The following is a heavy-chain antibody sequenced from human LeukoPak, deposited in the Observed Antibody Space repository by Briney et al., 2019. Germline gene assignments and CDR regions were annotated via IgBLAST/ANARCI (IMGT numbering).Heavy chain of an antibody. V-gene: IGHV4-31*03. Sequence: TSETLSLTCTVSGGSISSGGYYWSWIRQHPGKGLEWIGYIYYSGSTYYNPSLKSRVTISIDTSKNQFSLMLSSVTAADTAVYYCARYYGSGKGAFDIWGQGTMVTVSS. CDR1: GGSISSGGYY. D-gene: IGHD3-10*01. J-gene: IGHJ3*02. CDR2: IYYSGST. CDR3: ARYYGSGKGAFDI.